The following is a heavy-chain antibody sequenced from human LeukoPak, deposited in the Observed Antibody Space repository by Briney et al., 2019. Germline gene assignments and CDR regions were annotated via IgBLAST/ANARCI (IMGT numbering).Heavy chain of an antibody. J-gene: IGHJ4*02. CDR3: AKDPIFSGSYGVFGS. V-gene: IGHV3-23*01. D-gene: IGHD1-26*01. Sequence: GGSLRLSCAASGFTFSSCAMSWVRQAPGKGLEWVSTIIDSGNSIYYADSVEGRFTISRDNSKDTLYLQMDSLRAGDTAVYYCAKDPIFSGSYGVFGSWGLGTLVTVSS. CDR1: GFTFSSCA. CDR2: IIDSGNSI.